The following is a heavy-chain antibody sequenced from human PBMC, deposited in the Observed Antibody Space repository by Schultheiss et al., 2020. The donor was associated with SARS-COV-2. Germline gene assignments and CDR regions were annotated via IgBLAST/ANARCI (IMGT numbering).Heavy chain of an antibody. D-gene: IGHD3-10*02. V-gene: IGHV4-34*01. CDR3: ARRMFYYYGMDV. Sequence: SETLSLTCTVSVGSISGDYWSWIRQPPGKGLEWIGEINHSGSTYYNPSLKSRVTISVDTSKNHLSLNLTSVTAADTAVYFCARRMFYYYGMDVWGQGTTVTVAS. J-gene: IGHJ6*02. CDR1: VGSISGDY. CDR2: INHSGST.